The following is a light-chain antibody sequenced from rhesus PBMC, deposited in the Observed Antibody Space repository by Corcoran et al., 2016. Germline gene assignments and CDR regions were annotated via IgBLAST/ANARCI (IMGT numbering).Light chain of an antibody. J-gene: IGKJ2*01. CDR3: QHYSSSPYS. CDR1: QNISSW. CDR2: KAS. Sequence: DNQMTQSPSSLSASVGDTVTITCRASQNISSWLAWFQQKQEKAPKLLIYKASTLQTGVPSRFSGSGSGTDCTRTISSLQSEDFATYFVQHYSSSPYSFGQGTKVEIK. V-gene: IGKV1-22*01.